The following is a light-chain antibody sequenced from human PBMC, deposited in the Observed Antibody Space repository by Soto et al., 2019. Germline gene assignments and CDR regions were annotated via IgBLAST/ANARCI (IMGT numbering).Light chain of an antibody. CDR2: KAS. CDR1: QTISSW. Sequence: DIQMTQSPSTLSGSVGGRVTITCRASQTISSWLAWYQQKPGKAPKLLIYKASTLKSGVTSRFSGSGSGTEFTLTISSLQPDDFATYYCQHYNSYSEAVGQGTKVEIK. V-gene: IGKV1-5*03. J-gene: IGKJ1*01. CDR3: QHYNSYSEA.